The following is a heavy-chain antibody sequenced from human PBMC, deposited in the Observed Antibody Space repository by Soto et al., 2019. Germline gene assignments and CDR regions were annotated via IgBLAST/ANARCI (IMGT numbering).Heavy chain of an antibody. J-gene: IGHJ4*01. Sequence: QITLKESGPTLVKPTQTLTLTCTFSGFSLSTSVVGVGWIRQPPGKALEWIALIYWNDDKRYSPSLKSRLTITNDTSKNQVVLTIINMDPVYTATYYCAHRLSLRYFDCLSRGEFDYLGQGTLVTVTS. V-gene: IGHV2-5*01. CDR1: GFSLSTSVVG. D-gene: IGHD3-9*01. CDR3: AHRLSLRYFDCLSRGEFDY. CDR2: IYWNDDK.